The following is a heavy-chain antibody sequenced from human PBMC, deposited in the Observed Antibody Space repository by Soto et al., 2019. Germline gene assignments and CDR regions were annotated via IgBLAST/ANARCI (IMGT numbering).Heavy chain of an antibody. D-gene: IGHD3-22*01. Sequence: GGSLRLSCAASGLTFDTYWIHWVRQAPGKGLAWVSGINSDGRSTTYADSVKGRFTISRDNAKNTLYLQMNSLRAEDTAVYYCARAYYYDTSGFWGFDYWGQGTLVTVS. CDR2: INSDGRST. CDR3: ARAYYYDTSGFWGFDY. CDR1: GLTFDTYW. J-gene: IGHJ4*02. V-gene: IGHV3-74*01.